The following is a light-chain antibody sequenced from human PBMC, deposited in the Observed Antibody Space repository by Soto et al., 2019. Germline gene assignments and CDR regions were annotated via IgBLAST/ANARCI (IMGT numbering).Light chain of an antibody. Sequence: QSALTQPASVSGSPGQSITISCTGTSSDVGSYDLVSWYQQYPGKAPKFILYEDNKRPSGVSNRFSGSKSGNTASLTISGLQAEDEADYYCCSYVGSSIWVFGGGTKLTVL. CDR3: CSYVGSSIWV. CDR1: SSDVGSYDL. CDR2: EDN. J-gene: IGLJ3*02. V-gene: IGLV2-23*01.